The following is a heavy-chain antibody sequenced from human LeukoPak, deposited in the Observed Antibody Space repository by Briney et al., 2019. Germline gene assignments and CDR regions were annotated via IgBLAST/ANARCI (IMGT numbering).Heavy chain of an antibody. CDR3: ARTYDFGRGPPGDAFDN. CDR1: GFTFSTYA. D-gene: IGHD3-3*01. J-gene: IGHJ3*02. V-gene: IGHV3-48*01. Sequence: PGGSLRLSCAASGFTFSTYAISWVRQAPGKGLGWVSYIDGHSGVIYYADSVQGRFTISRDNAKDSVFLQMNGLRVDDTALYYCARTYDFGRGPPGDAFDNWGQGTLVTVPS. CDR2: IDGHSGVI.